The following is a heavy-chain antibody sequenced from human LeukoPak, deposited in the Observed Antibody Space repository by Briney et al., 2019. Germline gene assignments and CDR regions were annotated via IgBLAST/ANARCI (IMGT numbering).Heavy chain of an antibody. CDR2: IYPGDSDT. J-gene: IGHJ4*02. Sequence: GGSLRLSCKGSGYSFTTYWIGWVRQTPGKGLEWMGIIYPGDSDTTYSPSFQGQVTISADKSISTAYLQWSSLKASDTAIYYCARQGSSAYYHIFDYWGQGTLVTVSS. CDR1: GYSFTTYW. D-gene: IGHD3-22*01. CDR3: ARQGSSAYYHIFDY. V-gene: IGHV5-51*01.